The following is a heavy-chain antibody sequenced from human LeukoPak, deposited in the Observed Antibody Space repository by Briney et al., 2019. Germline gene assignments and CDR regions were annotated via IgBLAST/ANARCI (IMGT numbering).Heavy chain of an antibody. CDR1: DDSIRTNSYY. V-gene: IGHV4-39*02. CDR2: LHFSGAP. CDR3: TRGGDAHKLGNF. D-gene: IGHD2-2*01. Sequence: SETLTLACSVSDDSIRTNSYYWAWIRQPPGKGLEWVGSLHFSGAPYYSPSLSSRVTVSRDTFKNHFSLNLKSVTATDTGVYFCTRGGDAHKLGNFWGPGILFTVSS. J-gene: IGHJ4*02.